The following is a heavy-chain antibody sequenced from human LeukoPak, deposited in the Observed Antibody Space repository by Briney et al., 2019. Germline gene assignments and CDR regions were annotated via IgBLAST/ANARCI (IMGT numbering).Heavy chain of an antibody. CDR2: ISGSGGST. V-gene: IGHV3-23*01. D-gene: IGHD3-10*01. J-gene: IGHJ4*02. CDR3: AKIFRFGELLFDY. Sequence: GGSLRLSCAASGFTVSSNYMSWVRQAPGKGLDWVSAISGSGGSTYYADSVKGRFTISRDNSKNTLYLQMNSLRAEDTAVYYCAKIFRFGELLFDYWGQGTLVTVSS. CDR1: GFTVSSNY.